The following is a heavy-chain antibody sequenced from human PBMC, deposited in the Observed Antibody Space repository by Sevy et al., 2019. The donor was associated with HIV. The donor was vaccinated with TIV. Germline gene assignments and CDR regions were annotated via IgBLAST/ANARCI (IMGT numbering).Heavy chain of an antibody. CDR3: ARDGGFSIKWYPLY. V-gene: IGHV3-30-3*01. D-gene: IGHD3-3*02. CDR1: GFAFSSHA. J-gene: IGHJ4*02. Sequence: GGSLRLSCAASGFAFSSHAMHWVRQAPGKGLEWVATISYEGTETFYAASVEGRFTISRDNSKNMLSLQINSLRHEDTAVYYCARDGGFSIKWYPLYWGRGTLVTVSS. CDR2: ISYEGTET.